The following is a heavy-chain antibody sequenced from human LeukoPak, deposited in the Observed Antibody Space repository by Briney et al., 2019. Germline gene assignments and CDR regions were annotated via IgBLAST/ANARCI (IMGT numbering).Heavy chain of an antibody. D-gene: IGHD5-12*01. CDR1: GFTFSDYY. Sequence: GGSLRLSCAASGFTFSDYYMTWIRQAPGKGLEWVSYLSSSSSYTNYADSVKGRFTISRDNAKNSLYLQMNSLRAEDTAVYYCAGRHSYTGYDYWGQGTLVTVSS. CDR3: AGRHSYTGYDY. J-gene: IGHJ4*02. CDR2: LSSSSSYT. V-gene: IGHV3-11*06.